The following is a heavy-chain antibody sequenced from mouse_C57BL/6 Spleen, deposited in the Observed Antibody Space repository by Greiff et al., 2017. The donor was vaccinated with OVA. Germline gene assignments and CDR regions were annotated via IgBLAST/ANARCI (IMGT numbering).Heavy chain of an antibody. CDR3: AKSTMITTGYYYAMDY. J-gene: IGHJ4*01. CDR1: GFSFTSYG. CDR2: IWSGGST. D-gene: IGHD2-4*01. V-gene: IGHV2-2*01. Sequence: VKVVESGPGLVQPSQSLSITCTVSGFSFTSYGVHWVRQSPGKGLEWLGVIWSGGSTDYNAAFISRLSISKDNSKSQVFFKMNSLQADDTAIYYCAKSTMITTGYYYAMDYWGQGTSVTVSS.